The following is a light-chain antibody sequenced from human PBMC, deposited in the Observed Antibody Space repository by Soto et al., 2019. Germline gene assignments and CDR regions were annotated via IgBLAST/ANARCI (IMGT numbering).Light chain of an antibody. Sequence: EIVLTQSPATLSLSPGQRATLSCRASRSVASYLAWYQHKPCQAPRLLIYDASSRATGIPPRLSGGASGADFTLTISSLGPEDFAVYFCHQRSDSFYTFGQGTKVEIK. J-gene: IGKJ2*01. CDR2: DAS. CDR3: HQRSDSFYT. CDR1: RSVASY. V-gene: IGKV3-11*01.